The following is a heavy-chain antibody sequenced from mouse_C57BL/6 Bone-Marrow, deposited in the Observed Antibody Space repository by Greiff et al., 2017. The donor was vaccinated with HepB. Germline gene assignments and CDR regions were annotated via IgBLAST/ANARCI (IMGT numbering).Heavy chain of an antibody. CDR1: GYTFTSYW. D-gene: IGHD3-2*02. Sequence: VQLQQPGAELVMPGASVKLSCKASGYTFTSYWMHWVKQRPGQGLEWIGEIDPSDSYTNYNQKFKGKSTLTVDKSSSTAYMQLSSLTSEDSAVYYCATDSSGYFAWFAYWGQGTLVTVSA. CDR2: IDPSDSYT. CDR3: ATDSSGYFAWFAY. J-gene: IGHJ3*01. V-gene: IGHV1-69*01.